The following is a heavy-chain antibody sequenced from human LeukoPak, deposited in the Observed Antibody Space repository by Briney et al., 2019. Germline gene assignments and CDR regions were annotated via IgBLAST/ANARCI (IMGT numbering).Heavy chain of an antibody. CDR2: ISGSGDDT. Sequence: GGSLRLSCAASGFTFRNYAMTWVRQAPGQGLEWVSAISGSGDDTNYADSVKGRSTISRDNTKNTLLLQMNSLRAEDTAVYYCAKAGRSRGWYWFDYWGQGTLVTVSS. CDR3: AKAGRSRGWYWFDY. J-gene: IGHJ4*02. CDR1: GFTFRNYA. D-gene: IGHD6-19*01. V-gene: IGHV3-23*01.